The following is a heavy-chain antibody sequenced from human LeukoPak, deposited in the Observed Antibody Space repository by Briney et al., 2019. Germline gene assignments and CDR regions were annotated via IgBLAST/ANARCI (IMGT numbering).Heavy chain of an antibody. Sequence: GGSLRLSCAASGFTFRSYAMSWVRQAPGKGLEWVSAISKDADATYYAGSVKGRFTISRDNSKDTLSLQMNSLRAEDTAVYYCARDSDPGYGSSGTFDIWGQGTMVTVSS. CDR2: ISKDADAT. CDR3: ARDSDPGYGSSGTFDI. V-gene: IGHV3-23*01. J-gene: IGHJ3*02. CDR1: GFTFRSYA. D-gene: IGHD6-25*01.